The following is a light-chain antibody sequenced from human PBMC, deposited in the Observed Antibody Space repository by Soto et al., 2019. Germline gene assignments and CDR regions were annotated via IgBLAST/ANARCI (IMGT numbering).Light chain of an antibody. Sequence: LKQSPGSQSLKSGERATLSCRAGQSVSSSYLAWYQQKPGQAPRLLIYGASSRATGIPDRFSGSGSGTDDARIRNRLEAAAFAVNRCSHHCSSLTSGHGTRLQI. J-gene: IGKJ5*01. CDR1: QSVSSSY. CDR3: SHHCSSLT. V-gene: IGKV3-20*01. CDR2: GAS.